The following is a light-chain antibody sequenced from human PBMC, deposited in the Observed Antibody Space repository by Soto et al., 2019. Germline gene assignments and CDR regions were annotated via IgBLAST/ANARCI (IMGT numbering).Light chain of an antibody. J-gene: IGLJ1*01. CDR3: CSYAGSSTRYV. CDR2: EVS. CDR1: NSDVGRYNF. V-gene: IGLV2-23*02. Sequence: QAVRTQPASVSGAPGQSITVSCPGNNSDVGRYNFVSWYQQHPGKAPKVIIYEVSKRPSGVSNRFSGSKSGNTASLTISGLQAEDEADYYCCSYAGSSTRYVFGTGTKVTVL.